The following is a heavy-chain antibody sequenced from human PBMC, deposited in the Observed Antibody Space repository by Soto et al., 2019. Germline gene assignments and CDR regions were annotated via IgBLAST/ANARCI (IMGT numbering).Heavy chain of an antibody. J-gene: IGHJ5*02. D-gene: IGHD6-13*01. CDR2: IYYSGST. CDR3: ARGHSSSWYQFDP. V-gene: IGHV4-31*03. CDR1: DGSISSGAYY. Sequence: QVQLQESGPGLVKPSQTLSLTCTVSDGSISSGAYYWSWIRQHPGKGLEWIGYIYYSGSTYYNPSLKSRVTISVDTSKNQFSLKLTSVTAADTAVYYCARGHSSSWYQFDPWGQGTLVTVSS.